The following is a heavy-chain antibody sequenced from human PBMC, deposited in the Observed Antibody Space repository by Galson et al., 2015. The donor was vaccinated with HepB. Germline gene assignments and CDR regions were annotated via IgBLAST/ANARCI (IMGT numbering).Heavy chain of an antibody. Sequence: SLRLSCAASGFTFSSYWMHWVRQAPGKGLVWVSRINSDGSSTSYADSVKGRFTISRDNAKNTLYLQMNSLRAEDTAVYYCATLTTYYYYGMDVWGQGTTVTVSS. CDR2: INSDGSST. D-gene: IGHD3-3*01. J-gene: IGHJ6*02. CDR1: GFTFSSYW. CDR3: ATLTTYYYYGMDV. V-gene: IGHV3-74*01.